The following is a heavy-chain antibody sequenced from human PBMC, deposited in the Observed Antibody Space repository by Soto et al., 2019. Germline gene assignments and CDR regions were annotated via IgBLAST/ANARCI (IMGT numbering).Heavy chain of an antibody. CDR1: GYSFTDCA. D-gene: IGHD3-10*01. J-gene: IGHJ5*01. CDR2: INTGNGNT. CDR3: ARASCILRGVISWFDS. V-gene: IGHV1-3*04. Sequence: QVQLVQSGAEVQQPGASVKVSCQVSGYSFTDCALHWVRQAPGQRLEWMGWINTGNGNTKYSDNFRGRVIFTRDTSASTAHMELSSLRSDDTAVYYCARASCILRGVISWFDSWGQGILVSVSS.